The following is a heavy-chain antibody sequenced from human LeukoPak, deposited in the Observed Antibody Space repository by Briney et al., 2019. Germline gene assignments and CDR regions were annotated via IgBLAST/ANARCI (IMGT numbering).Heavy chain of an antibody. V-gene: IGHV3-9*01. CDR1: GFTFDDYA. J-gene: IGHJ4*02. CDR2: ISWNSGSI. D-gene: IGHD3-9*01. Sequence: RSGGSLRLSCAASGFTFDDYAMHWVRQAPGKGLEWVSGISWNSGSIGYADSVKGRFTISRDNAKNSLYLQMNRLRAEDTALYYCAKDMSYDILTGYDYWGQGTLVAVSS. CDR3: AKDMSYDILTGYDY.